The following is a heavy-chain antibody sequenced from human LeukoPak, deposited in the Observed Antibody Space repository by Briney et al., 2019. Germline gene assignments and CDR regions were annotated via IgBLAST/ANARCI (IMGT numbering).Heavy chain of an antibody. CDR2: ISSSGSTI. V-gene: IGHV3-48*04. D-gene: IGHD3-10*01. J-gene: IGHJ4*02. Sequence: PGGSLRLSCAASGFTFSSYAVSWVRQAPGKGLEWVSYISSSGSTIYYADSVKGRFTISRDNAKNSLYLQMNSLRAEDTAVYYCARDHTYYYGSGSFLWGQGTLVTVSS. CDR1: GFTFSSYA. CDR3: ARDHTYYYGSGSFL.